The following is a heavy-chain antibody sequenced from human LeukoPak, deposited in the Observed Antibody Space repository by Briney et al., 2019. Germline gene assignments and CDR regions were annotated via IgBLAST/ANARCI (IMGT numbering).Heavy chain of an antibody. V-gene: IGHV4-39*01. CDR2: IYYSGST. J-gene: IGHJ4*02. D-gene: IGHD3-22*01. Sequence: GSLRLSCAASGFTVSSNYMNWVRQPPGKGLEWIGSIYYSGSTYYNPSLKSRVTISVDTSKNQFSQKLSSVTAADTAVYYCARGEGTYYDSSDDGYWGQGTLVTVSS. CDR3: ARGEGTYYDSSDDGY. CDR1: GFTVSSNY.